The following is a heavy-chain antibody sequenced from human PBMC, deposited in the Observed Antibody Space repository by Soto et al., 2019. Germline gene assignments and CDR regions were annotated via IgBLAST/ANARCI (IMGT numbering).Heavy chain of an antibody. J-gene: IGHJ4*02. D-gene: IGHD4-17*01. V-gene: IGHV1-58*01. CDR1: GFTFTSSA. CDR2: IVVGSGNT. Sequence: ASVKVSCKASGFTFTSSAVQWVRQARGQRLEWIGWIVVGSGNTNYAQKFQERVTITRDMSTSTAYMELSSLRSEDTAVYYCAALKDPDDGDYFDYWGQGTLVTVSS. CDR3: AALKDPDDGDYFDY.